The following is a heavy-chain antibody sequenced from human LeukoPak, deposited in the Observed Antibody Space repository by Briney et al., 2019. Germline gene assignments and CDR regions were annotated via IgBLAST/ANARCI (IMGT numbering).Heavy chain of an antibody. Sequence: PGGSLRLSCAASGFTFSGYWMSWVRQAPGKGLEWVANIKQDGSEKYYVDSVKGRFTISRDNAKNSLYLQMNSLRAEDTAVYYCVRGTAAPMFRGPKIDYWGQGTLVTVSS. J-gene: IGHJ4*02. CDR3: VRGTAAPMFRGPKIDY. D-gene: IGHD3-10*01. CDR1: GFTFSGYW. CDR2: IKQDGSEK. V-gene: IGHV3-7*01.